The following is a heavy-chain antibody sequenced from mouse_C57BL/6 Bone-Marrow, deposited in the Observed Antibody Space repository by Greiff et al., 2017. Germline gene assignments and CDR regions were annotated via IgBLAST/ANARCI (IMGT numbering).Heavy chain of an antibody. CDR2: IDPENGDT. CDR1: GFNIKDDY. CDR3: TTITTVVATDFDY. D-gene: IGHD1-1*01. J-gene: IGHJ2*01. Sequence: EVKLKQSGAELVRPGASVKLSCTASGFNIKDDYMHWVKQRPEQGLEWIGWIDPENGDTEYASKFQGKATITADTSSNTAYLQLSSLTSEDTAVYYCTTITTVVATDFDYWGQGTTLTVSS. V-gene: IGHV14-4*01.